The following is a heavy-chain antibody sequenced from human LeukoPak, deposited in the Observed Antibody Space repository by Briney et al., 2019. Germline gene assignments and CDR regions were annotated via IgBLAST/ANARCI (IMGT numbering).Heavy chain of an antibody. D-gene: IGHD6-13*01. Sequence: GGSLRLSCAASGFTFSSYAMSWVRQAPGKGLEWVSAISGSGGSTYYADSVKGRFTISRDNAKNSLYLQMNSLRAEDTAVYYCARQGGGSSLFNWFDPWGQGTLVTVSS. CDR1: GFTFSSYA. V-gene: IGHV3-23*01. CDR3: ARQGGGSSLFNWFDP. J-gene: IGHJ5*02. CDR2: ISGSGGST.